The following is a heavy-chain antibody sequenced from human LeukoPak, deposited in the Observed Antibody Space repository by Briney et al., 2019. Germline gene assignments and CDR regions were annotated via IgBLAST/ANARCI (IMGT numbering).Heavy chain of an antibody. CDR2: LYYSGRT. J-gene: IGHJ5*02. Sequence: SDNLSFTDTVLGGSISSSSYYWCWIRQPPGKRLGCIGSLYYSGRTLYKPSLTSRVTIAIDTSENQFSLKLSSVTAAHTAVYYCARCLIWGSRSLPSEPWPQGPLVPVSS. CDR1: GGSISSSSYY. D-gene: IGHD3-16*01. V-gene: IGHV4-39*07. CDR3: ARCLIWGSRSLPSEP.